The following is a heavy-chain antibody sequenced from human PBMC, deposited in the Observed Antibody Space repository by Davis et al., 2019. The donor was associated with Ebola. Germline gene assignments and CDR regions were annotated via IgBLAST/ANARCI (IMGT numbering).Heavy chain of an antibody. D-gene: IGHD6-13*01. CDR1: GESFSGYY. J-gene: IGHJ5*02. CDR2: INHSRST. CDR3: VRGLGMGWFDP. V-gene: IGHV4-34*01. Sequence: SETLSLTCAVYGESFSGYYWTWIRQPPGKGLEWIGEINHSRSTNYNPSLKSRVTISVDTSKNQFSLKVTSVTAADTAVYYCVRGLGMGWFDPWGQGTLVTVSS.